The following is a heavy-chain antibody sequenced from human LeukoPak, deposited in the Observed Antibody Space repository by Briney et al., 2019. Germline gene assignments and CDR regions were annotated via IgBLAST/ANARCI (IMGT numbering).Heavy chain of an antibody. V-gene: IGHV4-59*08. CDR2: IYYSGST. J-gene: IGHJ5*02. Sequence: KSSETLSLTCTVSGVSISSYYWSWIRQPPGKGLEWIGYIYYSGSTNYNPSLKRRVTISVDTSKTQFSLKLSSVTAAHTAVYYCARQDVVVVPEEEGNWFDPWGQGTLVTVSS. D-gene: IGHD2-2*01. CDR1: GVSISSYY. CDR3: ARQDVVVVPEEEGNWFDP.